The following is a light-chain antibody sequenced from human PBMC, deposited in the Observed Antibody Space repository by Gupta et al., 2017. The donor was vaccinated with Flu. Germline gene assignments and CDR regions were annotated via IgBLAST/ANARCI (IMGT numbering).Light chain of an antibody. Sequence: QAALTQPASVSGSPGPSITISCTGTSCDVGGSNDVSWYQQKPGKAPKLMIYEVSKRPSGVSNRFSGSKSGNTASLTISGLQAEDEADYYCSSYTSSSTLVFGGGTKLTVL. J-gene: IGLJ3*02. CDR3: SSYTSSSTLV. CDR2: EVS. V-gene: IGLV2-14*01. CDR1: SCDVGGSND.